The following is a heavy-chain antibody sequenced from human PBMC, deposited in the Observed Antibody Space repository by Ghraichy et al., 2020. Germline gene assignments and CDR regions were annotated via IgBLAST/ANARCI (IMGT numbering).Heavy chain of an antibody. Sequence: ASVKVSCKTSAYTFANYAIHWLRQAPGQRLEWMGWINAGKGTTKYSQRLQGRVTITSDTSASTVYMELSSLRSEETAVYYCAKDSGTSFFDYWGQGTLVTVSS. CDR1: AYTFANYA. D-gene: IGHD1-26*01. V-gene: IGHV1-3*01. J-gene: IGHJ4*02. CDR2: INAGKGTT. CDR3: AKDSGTSFFDY.